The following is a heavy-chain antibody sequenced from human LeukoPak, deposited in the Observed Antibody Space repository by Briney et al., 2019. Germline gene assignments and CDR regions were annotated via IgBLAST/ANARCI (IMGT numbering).Heavy chain of an antibody. CDR2: INHSGST. D-gene: IGHD3-22*01. CDR3: ARVDYYDSGGYYLDY. Sequence: SETLSLTCAVYGGSFSGYYWSWIRQPPGKGLEWIGEINHSGSTNYNPSLKSRVTISVDTSKNQFSLKLSSVTAADTAVYYCARVDYYDSGGYYLDYWGQGTLVTVSS. J-gene: IGHJ4*02. CDR1: GGSFSGYY. V-gene: IGHV4-34*01.